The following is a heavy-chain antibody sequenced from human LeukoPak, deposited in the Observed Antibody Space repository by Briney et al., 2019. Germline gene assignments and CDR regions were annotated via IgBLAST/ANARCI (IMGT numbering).Heavy chain of an antibody. V-gene: IGHV3-74*01. D-gene: IGHD5-24*01. Sequence: PGGSLRLSCAASGFIFSNYWMHWVRHAPGKGLVWVSRINSDGSSRSYADSVKGRFTISRDNAKNTLYLQMKSLRVEDTAVYYCVREMATIDWGQGTPVTVSS. CDR2: INSDGSSR. CDR3: VREMATID. J-gene: IGHJ4*02. CDR1: GFIFSNYW.